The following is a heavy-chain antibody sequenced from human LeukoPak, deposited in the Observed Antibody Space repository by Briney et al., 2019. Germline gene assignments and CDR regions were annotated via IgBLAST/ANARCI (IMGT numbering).Heavy chain of an antibody. CDR1: GFTSPNHW. CDR2: VRQDGTVR. CDR3: ARDMVVPAAMPSLGYYYGMDV. J-gene: IGHJ6*02. D-gene: IGHD2-2*01. V-gene: IGHV3-7*01. Sequence: PGGSLRLSCAASGFTSPNHWITWVRQAPGKGLEWVANVRQDGTVRNYVDSVKGRFTISRDNAKNSVYLQMNSLRAEDTAVYYCARDMVVPAAMPSLGYYYGMDVWGQGTTVTVSS.